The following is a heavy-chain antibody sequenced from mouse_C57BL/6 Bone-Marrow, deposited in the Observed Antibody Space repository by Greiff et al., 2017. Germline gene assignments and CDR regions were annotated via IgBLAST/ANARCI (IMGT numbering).Heavy chain of an antibody. CDR1: GYAFTNYL. CDR3: ARPLIYYGYLDY. Sequence: QVQLQQSGAELVRPGTSVKVSCKASGYAFTNYLIEWVKPRPGQGLAWIGVINPGSGGTNYNEKFKGKATLTADKSSSPAYMQLSSLTSEVSAVXFWARPLIYYGYLDYWGQGTTLTVSS. CDR2: INPGSGGT. V-gene: IGHV1-54*01. J-gene: IGHJ2*01. D-gene: IGHD2-2*01.